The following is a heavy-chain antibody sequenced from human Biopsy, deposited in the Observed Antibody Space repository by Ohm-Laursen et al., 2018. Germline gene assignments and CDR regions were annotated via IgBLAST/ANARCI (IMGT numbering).Heavy chain of an antibody. CDR1: GGSMSDHY. D-gene: IGHD6-19*01. Sequence: GTLSLTWSVSGGSMSDHYWSWLRQTPGKGLEWLGYIYYTGKTTYNPSLESRITISVDTSKNKFSLQLDSMTAADTAVYYYGRVWLWRGYGMDVWGQGTTVTVSS. CDR2: IYYTGKT. CDR3: GRVWLWRGYGMDV. V-gene: IGHV4-59*11. J-gene: IGHJ6*02.